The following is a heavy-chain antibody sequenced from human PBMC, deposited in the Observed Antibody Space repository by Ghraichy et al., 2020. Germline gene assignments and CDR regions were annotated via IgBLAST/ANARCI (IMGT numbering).Heavy chain of an antibody. CDR3: ARNPGLRVDY. J-gene: IGHJ4*02. V-gene: IGHV3-48*02. D-gene: IGHD2-21*02. CDR2: ISSGSSTT. CDR1: GFTFSSFS. Sequence: ESLNISCAASGFTFSSFSMNWLRQAPGKGLEWVSYISSGSSTTYYADSVKGRFTISRDDAKNSLYLQMNSLRDDDTAVYYCARNPGLRVDYWGQGTLVTVSS.